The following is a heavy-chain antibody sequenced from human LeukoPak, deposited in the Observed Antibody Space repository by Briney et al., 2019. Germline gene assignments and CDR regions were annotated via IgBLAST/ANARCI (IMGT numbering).Heavy chain of an antibody. Sequence: SETLSLTCTVSGGSISSSSSYWGWIRQPPGKGLEWIGGFYYDGDTYHTYSNPSLKSRVTISRDTSETQFSLNLNSVTAADTGVYYCAREFGVIRHGGPGSGMGVWGQGTTVTVSS. CDR3: AREFGVIRHGGPGSGMGV. V-gene: IGHV4-39*07. J-gene: IGHJ6*02. D-gene: IGHD4-23*01. CDR1: GGSISSSSSY. CDR2: FYYDGDTYHT.